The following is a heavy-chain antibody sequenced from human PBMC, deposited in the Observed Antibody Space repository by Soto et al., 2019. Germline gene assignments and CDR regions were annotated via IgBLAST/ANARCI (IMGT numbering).Heavy chain of an antibody. J-gene: IGHJ6*02. CDR1: GYSFTSYW. CDR2: IYPGDSDT. Sequence: PGESLKISCKGSGYSFTSYWIGWVRQIPGKGLEWMGIIYPGDSDTRYSPSFQGQVTISAAKSISTAYLQWSSLKASDTAMYYCAGGGVRGVITRTRDYYGMDVWGQGTTVTVSS. D-gene: IGHD3-10*01. V-gene: IGHV5-51*01. CDR3: AGGGVRGVITRTRDYYGMDV.